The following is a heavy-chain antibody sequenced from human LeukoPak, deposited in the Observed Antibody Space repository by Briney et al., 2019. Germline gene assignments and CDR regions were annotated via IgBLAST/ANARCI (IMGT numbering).Heavy chain of an antibody. D-gene: IGHD2-2*01. CDR2: IIPIFGTA. J-gene: IGHJ4*02. CDR1: GYTFTSYG. CDR3: ARDKDIVVVPAAMQFYY. Sequence: GASVKVSYKASGYTFTSYGISWVRQAPGQGLEWMGGIIPIFGTANYAQKFQGRVTITADESTSTAYMELSSLRSEDTAVYYCARDKDIVVVPAAMQFYYWGQGTLVTVSS. V-gene: IGHV1-69*13.